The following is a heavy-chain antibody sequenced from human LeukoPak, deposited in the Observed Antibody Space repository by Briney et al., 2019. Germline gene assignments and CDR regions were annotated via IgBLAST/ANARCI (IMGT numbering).Heavy chain of an antibody. Sequence: SETLSLTCAVYGGSFSGYYWSWIRQPPGKGLEWIGEINHSGSTNYNPSLKSRVTISVDTSKNQFSLHLSSVTAADTAVYYCARHSGYAMDVWGQGITVTVS. CDR2: INHSGST. CDR3: ARHSGYAMDV. V-gene: IGHV4-34*01. J-gene: IGHJ6*02. CDR1: GGSFSGYY. D-gene: IGHD6-25*01.